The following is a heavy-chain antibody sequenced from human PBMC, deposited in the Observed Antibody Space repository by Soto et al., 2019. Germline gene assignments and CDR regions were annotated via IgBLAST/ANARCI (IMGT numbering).Heavy chain of an antibody. CDR1: GYSFSTYG. D-gene: IGHD1-7*01. V-gene: IGHV1-18*01. J-gene: IGHJ4*02. CDR2: ISAYTYNT. Sequence: QVQLVQSGAEVKKPGVSVKVSCKASGYSFSTYGISWVRQAPGQGLEWMGWISAYTYNTNYAQKFQGRVTMTTDSSTSTAYLDLRSLRSDDTAVYYCARRAGTSHHFDYWGQGTLVTVSS. CDR3: ARRAGTSHHFDY.